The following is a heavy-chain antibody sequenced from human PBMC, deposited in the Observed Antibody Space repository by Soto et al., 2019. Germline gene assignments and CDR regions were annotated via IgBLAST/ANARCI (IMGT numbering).Heavy chain of an antibody. CDR2: ISSSGSTI. CDR1: GFTFSSYE. CDR3: ARDLRIAVYYYGMDV. D-gene: IGHD6-19*01. Sequence: LRLSCAASGFTFSSYEMNWVRQAPGKGLEWVSYISSSGSTIYYADSVKGRFTISRDNAKNSLYLQMNSLRAEDTAVYYCARDLRIAVYYYGMDVWGQGTTVTVSS. J-gene: IGHJ6*02. V-gene: IGHV3-48*03.